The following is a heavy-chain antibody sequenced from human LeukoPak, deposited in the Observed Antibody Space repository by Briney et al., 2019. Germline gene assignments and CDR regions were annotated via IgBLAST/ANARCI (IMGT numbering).Heavy chain of an antibody. D-gene: IGHD4-23*01. CDR1: GYTFTGYY. CDR2: INPNSGGT. V-gene: IGHV1-2*02. Sequence: ASVKVSCKASGYTFTGYYMHWVRQAPGQGLEWMGWINPNSGGTNYAQKFQGRVTMTRDTSFSTAYMELSRLRSDDTAVYYCARVAVVKVWFDPWGQGTLVTVSS. J-gene: IGHJ5*02. CDR3: ARVAVVKVWFDP.